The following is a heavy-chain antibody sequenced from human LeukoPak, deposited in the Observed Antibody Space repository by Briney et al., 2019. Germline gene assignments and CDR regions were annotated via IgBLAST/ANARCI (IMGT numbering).Heavy chain of an antibody. J-gene: IGHJ4*02. V-gene: IGHV3-23*01. Sequence: PGGSLRLSCAASGFTFSSYAMSWVRQAPGKGLEWVSAISGSGDSTYYGDSVKGRFTISRDNSKNTLYLQMNSLRAEATAVYYCAKTRPLDSSSWSHGDYWGQGTLVTVSS. CDR1: GFTFSSYA. D-gene: IGHD6-13*01. CDR2: ISGSGDST. CDR3: AKTRPLDSSSWSHGDY.